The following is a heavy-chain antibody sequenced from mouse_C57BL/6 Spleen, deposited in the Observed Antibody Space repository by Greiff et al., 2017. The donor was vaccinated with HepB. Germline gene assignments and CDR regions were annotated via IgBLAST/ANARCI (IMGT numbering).Heavy chain of an antibody. J-gene: IGHJ3*01. CDR3: VRPSYHPFAY. CDR2: IRSKSNNYAT. CDR1: GFSFNTYA. V-gene: IGHV10-1*01. D-gene: IGHD2-10*01. Sequence: EVQLVESGGGLVQPKGSLKLSCAASGFSFNTYAMNWVRQAPGKGLEWVARIRSKSNNYATYYADSVKDRFTISRDDSESMLYLQMNNLKTEDTAMYYCVRPSYHPFAYWGQGTLVTVSA.